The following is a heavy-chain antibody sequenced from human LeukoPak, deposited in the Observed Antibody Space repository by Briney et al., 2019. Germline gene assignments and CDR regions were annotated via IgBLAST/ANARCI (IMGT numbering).Heavy chain of an antibody. J-gene: IGHJ5*02. V-gene: IGHV3-48*01. CDR3: ARDAGNSGYGCDL. Sequence: GGSLRLSCAASGFTFSQYSINWVRQAPGKGLEWVSHLRYTGETFYAHSVKGRFTISRDNVRNSLYLQMNSLRAEDTAMYYCARDAGNSGYGCDLWGQGTLVTVSS. CDR2: LRYTGET. CDR1: GFTFSQYS. D-gene: IGHD5-12*01.